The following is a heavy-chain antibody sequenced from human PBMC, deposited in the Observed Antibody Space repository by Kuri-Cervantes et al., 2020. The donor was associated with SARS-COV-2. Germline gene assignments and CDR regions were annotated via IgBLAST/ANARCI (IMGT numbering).Heavy chain of an antibody. V-gene: IGHV4-61*01. CDR3: ARVVVWSGYYFDY. CDR2: IYYTGDAVYPSGST. J-gene: IGHJ4*02. Sequence: GSLRLSCTVSGGSLKSGNYYWSWIRQSPGKGLEWIGYIYYTGDAVYPSGSTNYKPSLESRITISADTSKNQFSLKLSSATAADTAVYYCARVVVWSGYYFDYWGQGTLVTVSS. D-gene: IGHD3-3*01. CDR1: GGSLKSGNYY.